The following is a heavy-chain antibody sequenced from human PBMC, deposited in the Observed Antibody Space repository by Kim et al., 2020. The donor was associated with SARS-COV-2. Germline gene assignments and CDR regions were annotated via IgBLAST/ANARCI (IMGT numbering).Heavy chain of an antibody. J-gene: IGHJ4*02. D-gene: IGHD3-10*01. Sequence: YADSGKSRFTLSRDHYKNPLYLKRNSRRAEDTAVYYCASVGRGVIIDYWGQGTLVTVSS. CDR3: ASVGRGVIIDY. V-gene: IGHV3-33*01.